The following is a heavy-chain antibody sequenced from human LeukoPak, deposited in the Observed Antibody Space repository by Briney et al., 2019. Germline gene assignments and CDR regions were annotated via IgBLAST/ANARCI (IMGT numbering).Heavy chain of an antibody. CDR1: GFTVSNNY. D-gene: IGHD6-13*01. V-gene: IGHV3-53*01. J-gene: IGHJ5*02. CDR2: IYSGGTT. Sequence: GGSLRLSCAASGFTVSNNYMSWVRQARGKGLEWVSVIYSGGTTYYADSVKGRFTISRDNSKNTLYLQMNSLRAEDTAVYYCAKEAGTGWFDPWGQGTLVTVSS. CDR3: AKEAGTGWFDP.